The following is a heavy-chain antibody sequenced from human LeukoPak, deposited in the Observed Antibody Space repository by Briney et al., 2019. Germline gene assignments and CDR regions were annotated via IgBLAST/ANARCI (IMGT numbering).Heavy chain of an antibody. V-gene: IGHV1-69*05. CDR2: IMPLFGTA. CDR3: ARDVHGDYGSGWFDP. CDR1: GGTFNNSA. D-gene: IGHD4-17*01. Sequence: SVKVSCKTSGGTFNNSAISWVRQAPGQGLEWLGGIMPLFGTAGYAQKFQGRVTITKDESPRTVYLELTSLTSDDTAVYYCARDVHGDYGSGWFDPWGQGTLVSVSS. J-gene: IGHJ5*02.